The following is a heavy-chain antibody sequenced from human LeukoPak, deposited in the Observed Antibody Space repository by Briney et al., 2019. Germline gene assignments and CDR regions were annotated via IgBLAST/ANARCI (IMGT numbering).Heavy chain of an antibody. CDR1: GGSFSGYY. CDR2: INHSGST. J-gene: IGHJ4*02. CDR3: ARRGYSSAKRRAFDY. D-gene: IGHD6-19*01. V-gene: IGHV4-34*01. Sequence: PSETLSLTCAVYGGSFSGYYWSWIRQPPGKGLEWIGEINHSGSTNYNPSLKSRVTISVDTSKNQFSLKLSSVTAADTAVYYCARRGYSSAKRRAFDYGGQGTLVTVSS.